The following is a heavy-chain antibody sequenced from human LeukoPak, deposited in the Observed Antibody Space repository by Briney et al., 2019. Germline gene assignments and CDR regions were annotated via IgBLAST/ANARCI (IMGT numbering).Heavy chain of an antibody. Sequence: PSETLSLTCTVSGGSISSSSYYWGWIRQAPGKGLEWIGSIYYSGSTYYNPSLKSRVTISVDTSKNQFSLKLSSVTAADTAVYYCARISSGWYGEFDYWGQGALVAVSS. CDR1: GGSISSSSYY. CDR3: ARISSGWYGEFDY. J-gene: IGHJ4*02. V-gene: IGHV4-39*07. D-gene: IGHD6-19*01. CDR2: IYYSGST.